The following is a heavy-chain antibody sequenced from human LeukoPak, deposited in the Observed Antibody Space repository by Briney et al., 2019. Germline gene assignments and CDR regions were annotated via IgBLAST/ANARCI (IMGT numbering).Heavy chain of an antibody. CDR1: GGTFISYA. CDR3: ARAPAGYSSGWYYFDY. V-gene: IGHV1-69*04. CDR2: IIPILGIA. D-gene: IGHD6-19*01. J-gene: IGHJ4*02. Sequence: ASVKVSCKASGGTFISYAISWVRQAPGQGLAWMGRIIPILGIANYAQKFQGRVTITADKSTSTAYMELSSLRSEDTAVYYCARAPAGYSSGWYYFDYWGQGTLVTVSS.